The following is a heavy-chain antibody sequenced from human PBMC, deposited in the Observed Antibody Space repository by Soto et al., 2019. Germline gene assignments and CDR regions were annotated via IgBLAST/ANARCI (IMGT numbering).Heavy chain of an antibody. CDR3: ARVSVISVAEV. CDR2: INAGNGNT. Sequence: QVQLVQSGAEVKKPGASVKVSCKASGYTFTSYAMHWVRQAPGQRLEWMGWINAGNGNTKYSQKFQGRVTITRDTSAITAYMELSSMRSEDTAVYYCARVSVISVAEVWGQGTLVTVSS. D-gene: IGHD6-19*01. V-gene: IGHV1-3*01. CDR1: GYTFTSYA. J-gene: IGHJ4*02.